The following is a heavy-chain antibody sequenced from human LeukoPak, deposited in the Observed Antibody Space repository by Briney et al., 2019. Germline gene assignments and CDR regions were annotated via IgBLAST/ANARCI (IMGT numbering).Heavy chain of an antibody. Sequence: GGSLRLSCAASGFTFSSYAMSWVRQAPGKGLEWVSGILDSGYSTYYANSVKGRFTISRDNSNNTLYLQMNRLRAEDTALYFCAKRGVVIRVILVGFHKEAYYFDSWGQGALVTVSS. CDR3: AKRGVVIRVILVGFHKEAYYFDS. CDR1: GFTFSSYA. CDR2: ILDSGYST. D-gene: IGHD3-22*01. V-gene: IGHV3-23*01. J-gene: IGHJ4*02.